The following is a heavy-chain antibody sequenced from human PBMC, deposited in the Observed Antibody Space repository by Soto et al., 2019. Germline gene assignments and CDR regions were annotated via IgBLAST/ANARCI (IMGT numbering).Heavy chain of an antibody. D-gene: IGHD3-3*01. CDR2: IKEDGSET. J-gene: IGHJ5*01. Sequence: EVQLVESGGGLVQPGGSLRLSCAASGFTFSGPWMNWVRQAPGKGLEWVANIKEDGSETYYVDSVRGRFTISRDNAKNSLFLQMTSRSAEDSAVYYGVRGFGLDSWVPGTLVTVSP. CDR3: VRGFGLDS. CDR1: GFTFSGPW. V-gene: IGHV3-7*04.